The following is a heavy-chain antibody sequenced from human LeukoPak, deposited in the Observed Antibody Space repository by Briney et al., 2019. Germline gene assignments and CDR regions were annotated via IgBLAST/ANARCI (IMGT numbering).Heavy chain of an antibody. Sequence: SETLSPTCSVSGGSITSSSYYWGWIRQPPEKGLEWIGSIYYTGGTNYSPSLKSRVTISVDTSKNQFSLKLSSVTAADTAVYYCARGSRSSDYWGQGTLVTVSS. CDR2: IYYTGGT. CDR3: ARGSRSSDY. CDR1: GGSITSSSYY. J-gene: IGHJ4*02. V-gene: IGHV4-39*07.